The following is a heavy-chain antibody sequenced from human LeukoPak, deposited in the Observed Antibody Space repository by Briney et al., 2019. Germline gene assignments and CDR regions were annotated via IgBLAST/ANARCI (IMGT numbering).Heavy chain of an antibody. CDR3: ARAGVATILGNFDY. Sequence: GGSLRLSCAASGFTFSSYEMNWVRQAPGKGLEWVSYIRSGDSTIYYADSVKGRFTISRDNAKNSLYLQMNSLRAEDTAVYYCARAGVATILGNFDYWGQGALVTVSS. J-gene: IGHJ4*02. D-gene: IGHD5-12*01. V-gene: IGHV3-48*03. CDR1: GFTFSSYE. CDR2: IRSGDSTI.